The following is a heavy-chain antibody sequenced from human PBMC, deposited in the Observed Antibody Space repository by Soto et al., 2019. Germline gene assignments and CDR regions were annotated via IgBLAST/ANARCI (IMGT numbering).Heavy chain of an antibody. CDR3: ARGYTGYCSGGTCYWFDP. CDR2: ISSSASHI. Sequence: EVQLVESGGGLVKPGGSLRLSCAASGFSFSSYSMNWVRQAPGKGLEWVSSISSSASHINYADSVKGRFTISRDNAKKSLYLQMNSLRAEDTAVYYCARGYTGYCSGGTCYWFDPCGQGTLVTVSS. CDR1: GFSFSSYS. V-gene: IGHV3-21*01. J-gene: IGHJ5*02. D-gene: IGHD2-15*01.